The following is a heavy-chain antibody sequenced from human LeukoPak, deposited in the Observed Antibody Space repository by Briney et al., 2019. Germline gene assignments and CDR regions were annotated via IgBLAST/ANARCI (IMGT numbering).Heavy chain of an antibody. Sequence: EASVKVPCAASGCTFSSYAISWVRQAPGKGLEWVGGIIPIFGTTNYAQTFKGRVTITADKSTSTVYMELRSLRSDDTAVYYCARDRPGDSGSYWGYYYYYYMDVWGKGTTVTVSS. J-gene: IGHJ6*03. CDR3: ARDRPGDSGSYWGYYYYYYMDV. CDR1: GCTFSSYA. V-gene: IGHV1-69*06. D-gene: IGHD1-26*01. CDR2: IIPIFGTT.